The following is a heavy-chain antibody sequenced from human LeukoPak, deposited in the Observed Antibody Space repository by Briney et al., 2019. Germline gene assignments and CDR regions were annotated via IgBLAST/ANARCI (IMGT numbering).Heavy chain of an antibody. J-gene: IGHJ6*04. CDR2: INHSGST. D-gene: IGHD3-10*01. Sequence: MTSEILSLTCAVYGGSFSGYYWSWIRQPPGKGLEWIGEINHSGSTNYNPSLKSRVTISVDTSKNQFSLKLSSVTAADTAVYYCARGRFYYYGSGSYPNYYYYGMDVWGKGTTVTVSS. V-gene: IGHV4-34*01. CDR3: ARGRFYYYGSGSYPNYYYYGMDV. CDR1: GGSFSGYY.